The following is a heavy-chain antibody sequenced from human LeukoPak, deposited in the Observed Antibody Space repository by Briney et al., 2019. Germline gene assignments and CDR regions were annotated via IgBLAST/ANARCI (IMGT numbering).Heavy chain of an antibody. CDR2: ISAYNGNT. CDR1: GYTFTSYG. V-gene: IGHV1-18*01. J-gene: IGHJ4*02. CDR3: ARSPRYFDWLLSFDY. Sequence: ASVKVSCKASGYTFTSYGISWVRQAPGQGLEWMGWISAYNGNTKYAQKLQGRVTMTTDTSTSTAYMELRSLRSDDTAVYYCARSPRYFDWLLSFDYWGQGTLVTVSS. D-gene: IGHD3-9*01.